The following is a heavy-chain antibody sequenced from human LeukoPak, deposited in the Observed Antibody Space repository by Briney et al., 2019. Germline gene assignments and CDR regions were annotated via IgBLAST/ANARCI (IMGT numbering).Heavy chain of an antibody. D-gene: IGHD6-19*01. V-gene: IGHV1-2*02. CDR3: ARDIRRGYSSGFDY. J-gene: IGHJ4*02. Sequence: EASVKVSCEASGYTFTGYYMHWVRQAPGQGLEWMGWINPNSGGTNYAQKFQGRVTMTRDTSISTAYMELNRLRSDDTAVYYCARDIRRGYSSGFDYWGQGTLVTVSS. CDR1: GYTFTGYY. CDR2: INPNSGGT.